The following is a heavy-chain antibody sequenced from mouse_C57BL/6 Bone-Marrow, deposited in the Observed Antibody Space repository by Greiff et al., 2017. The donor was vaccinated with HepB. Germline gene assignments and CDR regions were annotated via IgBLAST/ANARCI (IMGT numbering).Heavy chain of an antibody. CDR3: ARPGDYDNY. CDR2: IDPSDSYT. CDR1: GYTFTSYW. D-gene: IGHD2-4*01. J-gene: IGHJ2*01. V-gene: IGHV1-59*01. Sequence: QVQLQQPGAELVRPGTSVKLSCKASGYTFTSYWMHWVKQRPGQGLEWIGVIDPSDSYTNYNQKFKGKATLTVDTSSSTAYMRLSSLTSEDSAVYYCARPGDYDNYWGQGTTLTVSS.